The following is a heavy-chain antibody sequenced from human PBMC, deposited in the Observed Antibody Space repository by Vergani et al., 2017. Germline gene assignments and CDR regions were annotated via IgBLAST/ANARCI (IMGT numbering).Heavy chain of an antibody. D-gene: IGHD6-19*01. Sequence: QVQLVESGGGVVQPGRSLRLSCAASGFTFSSYGMHWVRQAPGKGLEWVAVISYDGSNKYYADSVKGRFTISRDNSKNTLYLQMNSLRAEDTAVYYCAREIPIAEAQIDYWGQGTLVTVSS. J-gene: IGHJ4*02. CDR2: ISYDGSNK. V-gene: IGHV3-30*19. CDR1: GFTFSSYG. CDR3: AREIPIAEAQIDY.